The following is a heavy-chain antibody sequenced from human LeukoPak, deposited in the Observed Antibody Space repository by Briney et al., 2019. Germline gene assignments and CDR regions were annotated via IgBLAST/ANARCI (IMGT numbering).Heavy chain of an antibody. V-gene: IGHV4-4*02. CDR3: ASSQLSRPPYFDY. CDR1: GGSISSSNW. J-gene: IGHJ4*02. Sequence: SETLSLTCAVSGGSISSSNWWSWVRQPPGKGLEWIGEIYHSGSTNYNPSLKSRVTISVDKSKNQFSLKLSSVTAADTAVYYCASSQLSRPPYFDYWGQGTLVTVSS. CDR2: IYHSGST. D-gene: IGHD2-2*01.